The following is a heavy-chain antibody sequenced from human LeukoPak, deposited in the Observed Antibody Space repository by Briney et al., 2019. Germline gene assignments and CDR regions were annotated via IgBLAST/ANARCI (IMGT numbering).Heavy chain of an antibody. V-gene: IGHV3-30-3*01. D-gene: IGHD1-26*01. Sequence: PGGSLRLSCAASGFTFSSYAMHWVRQAPGKGLEWVAVISYDGSNKYYADSVKGRFTISRDNSKNTLYLQMNSLRAEDTAVYYCARNLVGAVSLYYMDVWGKGTTVTVSS. CDR3: ARNLVGAVSLYYMDV. CDR2: ISYDGSNK. CDR1: GFTFSSYA. J-gene: IGHJ6*03.